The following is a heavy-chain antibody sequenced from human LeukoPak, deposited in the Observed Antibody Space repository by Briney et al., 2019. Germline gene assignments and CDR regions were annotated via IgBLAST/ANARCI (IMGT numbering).Heavy chain of an antibody. J-gene: IGHJ3*02. D-gene: IGHD4-23*01. CDR3: ARAPFYGTNSRGAFEI. CDR1: GGSISSYY. CDR2: ISHSGTT. V-gene: IGHV4-59*01. Sequence: PSETLSLTCTVSGGSISSYYWSCMRQSPGTGLEWIGYISHSGTTYYNPSLKSRLTISLDTSKNSFSLNLSSVTAADTAVYYCARAPFYGTNSRGAFEIWGQGTMATVSS.